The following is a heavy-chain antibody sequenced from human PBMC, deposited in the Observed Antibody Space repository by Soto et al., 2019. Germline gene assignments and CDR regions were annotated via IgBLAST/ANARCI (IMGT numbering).Heavy chain of an antibody. CDR2: VHYSGST. J-gene: IGHJ4*02. CDR1: GGSVSSADYY. D-gene: IGHD1-26*01. CDR3: ARLREIRAWHFDS. V-gene: IGHV4-61*08. Sequence: SETLSLTCTVSGGSVSSADYYWSWIRQPPGKTLEWIGHVHYSGSTNYNPSLTSRVTMSLDTSKNRFSLNLLSVTAADTAVYYCARLREIRAWHFDSWGQGALVTVSS.